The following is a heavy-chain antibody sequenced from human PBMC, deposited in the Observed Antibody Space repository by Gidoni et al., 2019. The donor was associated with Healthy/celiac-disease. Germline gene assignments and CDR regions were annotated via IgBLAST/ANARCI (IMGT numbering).Heavy chain of an antibody. D-gene: IGHD4-17*01. CDR3: AKALFHGGGWFDP. V-gene: IGHV3-23*01. CDR2: ISGSGGST. Sequence: EVQLLESGGGLVQPGGSLRLSCAASGFPFSSYAMRWVLQAPGKGLEWVSAISGSGGSTYYADSVKGRFTISRDNSKNTLYLQMNSLRAEDTAVYYCAKALFHGGGWFDPWGQGTLVTVSS. CDR1: GFPFSSYA. J-gene: IGHJ5*02.